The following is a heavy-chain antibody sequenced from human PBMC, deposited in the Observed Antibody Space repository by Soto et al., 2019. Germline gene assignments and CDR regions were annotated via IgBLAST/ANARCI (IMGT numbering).Heavy chain of an antibody. CDR3: ARYDYYGSGSYSPGGSFDY. D-gene: IGHD3-10*01. CDR2: IYYSGST. CDR1: GGSISSGDYY. V-gene: IGHV4-30-4*01. J-gene: IGHJ4*02. Sequence: SETLSLTCTVSGGSISSGDYYWSWIRQPPGKGLEWIGYIYYSGSTYYNPSLKSRVTISVDTSKNQFSLKLSSVTAADTAVYYCARYDYYGSGSYSPGGSFDYWGQGTLVTVSS.